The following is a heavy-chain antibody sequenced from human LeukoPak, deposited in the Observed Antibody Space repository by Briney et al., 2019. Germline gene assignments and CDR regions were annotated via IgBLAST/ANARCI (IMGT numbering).Heavy chain of an antibody. Sequence: SETLSLTCAVYGGSFSGYYWSWIRQPPGKGLEWIGEINHSGSTNYNPSLKSRVTISVDTSKNQFSLKLSSVTAADTAVYYCASSGWDYYFDYWGQGTLVTVSS. CDR1: GGSFSGYY. D-gene: IGHD6-19*01. CDR2: INHSGST. V-gene: IGHV4-34*01. J-gene: IGHJ4*02. CDR3: ASSGWDYYFDY.